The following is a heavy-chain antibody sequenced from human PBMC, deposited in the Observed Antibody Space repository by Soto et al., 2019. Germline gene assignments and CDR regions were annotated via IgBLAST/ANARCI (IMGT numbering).Heavy chain of an antibody. Sequence: EVQLVESGGGLVQPGRSLRLSCAASGFTFDDYAMHWVRQAPGKGLEWVPGISWNSGRIGYVDSVKGRFTISRDNAKNSLYLQMNSLRAEDTALYYCAKDNSWMSSIAARGAFDIWGQGTMVTVSS. CDR3: AKDNSWMSSIAARGAFDI. D-gene: IGHD6-6*01. CDR2: ISWNSGRI. V-gene: IGHV3-9*01. J-gene: IGHJ3*02. CDR1: GFTFDDYA.